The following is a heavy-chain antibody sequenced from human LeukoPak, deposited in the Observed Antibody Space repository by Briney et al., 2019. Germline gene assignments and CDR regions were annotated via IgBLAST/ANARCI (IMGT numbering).Heavy chain of an antibody. CDR3: ARDHRYCSGGSCYWESYYYYYMDV. CDR1: GFTFRSYS. Sequence: GGSLRVSCAASGFTFRSYSMNWVRQAPGKGVDGVASINSSSSYIYLPDSVKGRLTLSSNNAKNSLYLQMNSLRADDTAVYYCARDHRYCSGGSCYWESYYYYYMDVWGKGTTVTVSS. V-gene: IGHV3-21*01. CDR2: INSSSSYI. J-gene: IGHJ6*03. D-gene: IGHD2-15*01.